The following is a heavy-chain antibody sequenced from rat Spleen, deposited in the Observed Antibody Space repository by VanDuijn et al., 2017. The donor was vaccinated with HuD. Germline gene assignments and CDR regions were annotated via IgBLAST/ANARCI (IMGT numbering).Heavy chain of an antibody. CDR1: GHSITSSYR. Sequence: EVQLQESGPGLVKPSQSLSLTCSVTGHSITSSYRWNWIRKFPGNRLEWMGYINSAGSTTYNPSLRSRIAITRDTSKNQFFLQVNSVTTEDTATYYCARSDGTHYYLPFPYWGQGTLVTVSS. CDR3: ARSDGTHYYLPFPY. V-gene: IGHV3-3*01. CDR2: INSAGST. D-gene: IGHD1-12*02. J-gene: IGHJ3*01.